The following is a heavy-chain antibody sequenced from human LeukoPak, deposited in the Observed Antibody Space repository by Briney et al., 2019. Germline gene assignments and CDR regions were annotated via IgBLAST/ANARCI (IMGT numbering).Heavy chain of an antibody. CDR3: ARHGLKLVGASTIYFDN. CDR1: DGSISNNY. CDR2: IHSSGST. V-gene: IGHV4-59*08. Sequence: TSETLSLTCSVSDGSISNNYWSWIRQSPEKGLEWIGYIHSSGSTDYNPSFKSRVVVSVDTSKNQFSLKLYSVTAADTAVYYCARHGLKLVGASTIYFDNWGQGTLVTVSS. D-gene: IGHD1-26*01. J-gene: IGHJ4*02.